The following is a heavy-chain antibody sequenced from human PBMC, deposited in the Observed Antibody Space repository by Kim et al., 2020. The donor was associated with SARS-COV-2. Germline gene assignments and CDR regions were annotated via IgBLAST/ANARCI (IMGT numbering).Heavy chain of an antibody. Sequence: GGSLRLSCAASGFTVSSNYMSWVRQAPGKGLEWVSVIYSGGSTYYADSVKGRFTISRHNSKNTLYLQMNSLRAEDTAVYYCARDRRIRYDWGMDVWGQGTTVTVSS. CDR2: IYSGGST. D-gene: IGHD3-16*01. CDR1: GFTVSSNY. CDR3: ARDRRIRYDWGMDV. V-gene: IGHV3-53*04. J-gene: IGHJ6*02.